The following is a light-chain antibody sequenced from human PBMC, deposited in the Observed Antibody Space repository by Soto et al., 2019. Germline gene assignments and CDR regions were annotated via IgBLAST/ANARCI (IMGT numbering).Light chain of an antibody. Sequence: DIQMTHSPSTLSASVGDRVTITCRASQSISNWLAWYQQKPGKVPKLLIYDASSLESGVPSRFSGSGSGTEFTLTISSLQPDDFATYYCQQYNSYMLTFGGGTKVDIK. V-gene: IGKV1-5*01. CDR3: QQYNSYMLT. J-gene: IGKJ4*01. CDR1: QSISNW. CDR2: DAS.